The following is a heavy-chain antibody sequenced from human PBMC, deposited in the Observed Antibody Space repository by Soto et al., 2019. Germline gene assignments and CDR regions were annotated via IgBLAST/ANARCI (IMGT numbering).Heavy chain of an antibody. Sequence: EVQLLESGGGLVQPGGSLRLSCAASGFTFSSYAMSWVRQAPGKGLEWVSAISGSGGSTYYADSVKGRFTISRDNSKNTLYLQMNSWRAEDTAVYYCALWGSGWSFVDYWGQGTLVTVSS. D-gene: IGHD6-19*01. CDR1: GFTFSSYA. CDR3: ALWGSGWSFVDY. CDR2: ISGSGGST. J-gene: IGHJ4*02. V-gene: IGHV3-23*01.